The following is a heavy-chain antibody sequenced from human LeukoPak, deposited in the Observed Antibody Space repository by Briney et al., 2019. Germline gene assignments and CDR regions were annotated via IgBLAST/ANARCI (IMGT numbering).Heavy chain of an antibody. CDR1: GFTFSSYW. CDR3: STVRSESIAAAGRDY. CDR2: IRYDGSNK. Sequence: GGSLRLSCAASGFTFSSYWMSWVRQAPGKGLEWVAFIRYDGSNKYYADSVKGRFTISRDNSKNTLYLQMNSLRAEDTAVYYCSTVRSESIAAAGRDYWGQGTLVTVSS. V-gene: IGHV3-30*02. D-gene: IGHD6-13*01. J-gene: IGHJ4*02.